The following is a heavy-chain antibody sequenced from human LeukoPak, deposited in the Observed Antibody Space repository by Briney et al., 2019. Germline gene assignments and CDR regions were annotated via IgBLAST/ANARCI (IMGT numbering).Heavy chain of an antibody. CDR2: ISGSGGST. D-gene: IGHD5-24*01. CDR3: AKGLERWLQSPFDY. V-gene: IGHV3-23*01. J-gene: IGHJ4*02. CDR1: GFTFSSYA. Sequence: GGSLRLSCAASGFTFSSYAMSWVRQAPGKGLEWVSLISGSGGSTDYADSVKGRFTISRDNPKNTLYLQMNSLRAEDTAVYYCAKGLERWLQSPFDYWGQGTLVTVSS.